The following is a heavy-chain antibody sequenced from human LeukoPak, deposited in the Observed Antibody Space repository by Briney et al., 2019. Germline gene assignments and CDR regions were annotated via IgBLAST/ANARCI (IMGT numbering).Heavy chain of an antibody. V-gene: IGHV3-43*02. D-gene: IGHD3-22*01. J-gene: IGHJ4*02. CDR3: AKDMHRYYDTTGTYADFDY. CDR2: ISGDGDST. Sequence: GGSLRLSCAASGFTFDDYAMHWVRQAPGKGLQWVSLISGDGDSTYYADSVKGRFTISRDNSKNSLYLQMNSLRTEDTALYYCAKDMHRYYDTTGTYADFDYWGQGTLVTVSS. CDR1: GFTFDDYA.